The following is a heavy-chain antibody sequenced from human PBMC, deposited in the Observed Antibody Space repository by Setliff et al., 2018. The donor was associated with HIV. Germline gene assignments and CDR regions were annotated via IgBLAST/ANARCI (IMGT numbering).Heavy chain of an antibody. CDR2: INHGGSA. D-gene: IGHD6-13*01. CDR1: GGSFSNYY. CDR3: ATDYSSRHDAFDI. J-gene: IGHJ3*02. V-gene: IGHV4-34*01. Sequence: ASETLSLTCAVYGGSFSNYYWSWIRQPPGKGLEWIGMINHGGSANYNPSLKSRVTISIDTSKNRFSLKLNSVTAADTAVYYCATDYSSRHDAFDIWGQGTVVTVSS.